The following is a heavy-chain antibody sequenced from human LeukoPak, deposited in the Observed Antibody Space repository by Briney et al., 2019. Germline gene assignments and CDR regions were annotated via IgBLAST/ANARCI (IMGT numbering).Heavy chain of an antibody. CDR1: GFTFSSYP. V-gene: IGHV3-48*01. CDR3: ARDNEYSSSNYYYGMDV. Sequence: LPGGSLRLSCAASGFTFSSYPLNWVRQAPGKGLEWVSYISSSSSTIYYTDSVNGRFTISRDNSKNTLYLQMNSLRAEDTAVYYCARDNEYSSSNYYYGMDVWGQGTTVTVSS. D-gene: IGHD6-6*01. J-gene: IGHJ6*02. CDR2: ISSSSSTI.